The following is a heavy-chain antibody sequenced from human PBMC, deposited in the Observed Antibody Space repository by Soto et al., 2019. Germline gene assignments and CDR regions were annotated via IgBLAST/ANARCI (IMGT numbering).Heavy chain of an antibody. CDR2: ISYDGNNK. V-gene: IGHV3-30*03. J-gene: IGHJ4*02. CDR3: ARGPSYSDSYFDH. D-gene: IGHD4-17*01. Sequence: PGGSLRLSCAASGFPFVNAWMSWVRQAPGKGLQWLAVISYDGNNKYYADSVEGRFTISRDNSKNTVYLQMNSLRLEDTAVYYCARGPSYSDSYFDHWGQGTLVTVSS. CDR1: GFPFVNAW.